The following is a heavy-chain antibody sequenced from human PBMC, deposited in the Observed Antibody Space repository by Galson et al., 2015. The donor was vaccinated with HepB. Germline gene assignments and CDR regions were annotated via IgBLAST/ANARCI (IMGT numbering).Heavy chain of an antibody. CDR2: INSAGSST. CDR1: GFTFSSYW. D-gene: IGHD2-2*01. V-gene: IGHV3-74*01. Sequence: SLRLSCAASGFTFSSYWMHWVRQAPGKGLVLVSRINSAGSSTSYADSVKGRFTISRDNAKNTLYLQMNSLRAEDTAVYYCARGDGYCSSTSCYANYWGQGTLVTVSS. CDR3: ARGDGYCSSTSCYANY. J-gene: IGHJ4*02.